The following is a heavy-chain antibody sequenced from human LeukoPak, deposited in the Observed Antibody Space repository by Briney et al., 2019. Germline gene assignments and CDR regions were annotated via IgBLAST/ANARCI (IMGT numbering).Heavy chain of an antibody. J-gene: IGHJ4*02. V-gene: IGHV3-9*01. D-gene: IGHD3-22*01. Sequence: PGGSLRLSCAAPGFTFDDYAMHWVRQAPGKGLEWVSGISWNSGSIGYADSVKGRFTISRDNAKNSLYLQMNSLRAEDTALYYCAKDYYYDSSGPFDYWGQGTLVTVSS. CDR1: GFTFDDYA. CDR3: AKDYYYDSSGPFDY. CDR2: ISWNSGSI.